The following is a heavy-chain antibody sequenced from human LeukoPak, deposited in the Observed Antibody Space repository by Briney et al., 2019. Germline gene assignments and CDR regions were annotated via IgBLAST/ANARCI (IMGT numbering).Heavy chain of an antibody. Sequence: PSETLSLTCAVYGGSFSGYYWSWIRQPPGKGLEWIGYIYYSGSTNYNPSLKSRVTISVDTSKNQFSLKLSSVTAADTAVYYCARAEIAAGHDYWGQGTLVTVSS. CDR2: IYYSGST. V-gene: IGHV4-59*01. CDR1: GGSFSGYY. J-gene: IGHJ4*02. D-gene: IGHD6-13*01. CDR3: ARAEIAAGHDY.